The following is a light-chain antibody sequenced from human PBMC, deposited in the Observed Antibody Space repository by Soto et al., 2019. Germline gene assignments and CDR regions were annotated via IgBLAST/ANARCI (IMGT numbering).Light chain of an antibody. CDR1: QSVRDH. J-gene: IGKJ1*01. CDR2: AAS. CDR3: QQRSNWPLT. V-gene: IGKV3-11*01. Sequence: EIVMTQSPATLSVSPGERATLSCRASQSVRDHLAWYQQKPGQAPSLIIYAASNRATVIAGRFSGSGSGTNFTLTSSSMESEEFAFYNCQQRSNWPLTFGQGNNVDIK.